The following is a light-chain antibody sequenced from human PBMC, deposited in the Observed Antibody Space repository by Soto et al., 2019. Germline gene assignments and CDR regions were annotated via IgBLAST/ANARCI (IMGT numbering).Light chain of an antibody. CDR2: VNSGGSH. J-gene: IGLJ7*01. CDR3: QTGGTGSAIVV. CDR1: SGHSNYA. Sequence: QSVLTQSPSASASLGASVKLTCTLSSGHSNYAIAWHQQQPEKGARYLMKVNSGGSHIKGDGIPARFSGSSSGAERYLFISSLQSEDEADYYCQTGGTGSAIVVFGGGTQVTVL. V-gene: IGLV4-69*01.